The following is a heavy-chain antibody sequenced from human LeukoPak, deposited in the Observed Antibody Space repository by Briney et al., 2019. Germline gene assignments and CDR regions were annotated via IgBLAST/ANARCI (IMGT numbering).Heavy chain of an antibody. CDR1: GFTFSDYY. CDR2: ISTSSYT. D-gene: IGHD6-13*01. J-gene: IGHJ4*02. Sequence: GGSLRLSCAASGFTFSDYYMSWIRQAPGKGLEWVSYISTSSYTDYADSVKGRFTISRDNAKNSVYLQMNSLRAEDTAVYYCASLQQLATGGNYWGQGTLVTVSS. V-gene: IGHV3-11*03. CDR3: ASLQQLATGGNY.